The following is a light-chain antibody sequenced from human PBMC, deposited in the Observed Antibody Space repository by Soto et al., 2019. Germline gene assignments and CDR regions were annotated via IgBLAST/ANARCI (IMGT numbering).Light chain of an antibody. J-gene: IGLJ3*02. V-gene: IGLV2-8*01. CDR2: EVS. CDR3: SSYAGSNSVV. Sequence: QSALTQPPSAPGSPGQSVTISCTGTSRDVGSYNYVSWYQQHPGKAPKLMIYEVSKRPSGVPDRFSGSKSGNTASLTASGLQTEDEADYYCSSYAGSNSVVFGGGTQLTVL. CDR1: SRDVGSYNY.